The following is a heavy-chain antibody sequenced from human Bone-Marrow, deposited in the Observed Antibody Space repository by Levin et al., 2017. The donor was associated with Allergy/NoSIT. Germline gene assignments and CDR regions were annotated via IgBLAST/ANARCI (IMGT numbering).Heavy chain of an antibody. V-gene: IGHV3-23*01. J-gene: IGHJ3*02. CDR3: ARSIAVAGTKIPDAFDI. Sequence: GGSLRLSCAASGFTFSSYAMSWVRQAPGKGLEWVSAISGSGGSTYYADSVKGRFTISRDNSKNTLYLQMNSLRAEDTAVYYCARSIAVAGTKIPDAFDIWGQGTMVTVSS. CDR1: GFTFSSYA. D-gene: IGHD6-19*01. CDR2: ISGSGGST.